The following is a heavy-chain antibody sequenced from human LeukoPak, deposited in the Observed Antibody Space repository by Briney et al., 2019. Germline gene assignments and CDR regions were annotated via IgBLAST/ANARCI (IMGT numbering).Heavy chain of an antibody. CDR3: ARSGIWFGEFFVRTRDYYYYYMDV. D-gene: IGHD3-10*01. V-gene: IGHV1-18*01. Sequence: ASVKVSCKASGYTFTSYGISWVRQAPGQGLEWMGWISAYNGNTNYAQKLQGRVTMTTDTSTSTAYMELRSLRSDDTAVYYCARSGIWFGEFFVRTRDYYYYYMDVWGKGPRSPSP. CDR2: ISAYNGNT. J-gene: IGHJ6*03. CDR1: GYTFTSYG.